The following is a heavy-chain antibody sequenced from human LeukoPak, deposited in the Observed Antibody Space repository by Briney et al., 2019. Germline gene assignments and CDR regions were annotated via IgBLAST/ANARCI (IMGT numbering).Heavy chain of an antibody. Sequence: PSETLSLTCTVSGGSISSGSYYWSWIRQPPGKGLEWIGYIYYSGSTNYNPSLKSRVTISVGTSKNQFSLKLSSVTAADTAVYYCASAALLSGTYFDYWGQGTLVTVSS. CDR2: IYYSGST. D-gene: IGHD3-10*01. V-gene: IGHV4-61*01. CDR3: ASAALLSGTYFDY. CDR1: GGSISSGSYY. J-gene: IGHJ4*02.